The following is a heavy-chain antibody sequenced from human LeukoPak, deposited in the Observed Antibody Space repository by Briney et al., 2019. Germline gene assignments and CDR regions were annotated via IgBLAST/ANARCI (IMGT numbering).Heavy chain of an antibody. CDR2: ISFDPRNK. CDR3: ARDAYGMDV. V-gene: IGHV3-30*04. J-gene: IGHJ6*02. CDR1: GFTFSSYA. Sequence: GRSLRLSCAATGFTFSSYAMHWVRQAPGKGLQWVAVISFDPRNKYYADSVKGRFTISRDNSENTMFLQMNSLRDEDTAVYYCARDAYGMDVWGQGTTVTVSS.